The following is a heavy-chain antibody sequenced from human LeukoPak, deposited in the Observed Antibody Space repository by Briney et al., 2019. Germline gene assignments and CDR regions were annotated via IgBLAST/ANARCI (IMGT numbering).Heavy chain of an antibody. CDR2: ISAHNGVT. D-gene: IGHD1-26*01. CDR3: ARVKARSGSYSLDY. CDR1: GYTFTTYG. V-gene: IGHV1-18*01. Sequence: GASVKVSCKASGYTFTTYGISWVRQAPGQGLEWMGWISAHNGVTNYAQRLQGRVTMTTDTSTSTAYMELRSLRSDDTAVYYCARVKARSGSYSLDYWGQGTLVTVSS. J-gene: IGHJ4*02.